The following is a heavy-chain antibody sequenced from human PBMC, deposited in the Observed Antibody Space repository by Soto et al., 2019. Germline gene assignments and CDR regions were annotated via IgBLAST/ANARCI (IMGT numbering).Heavy chain of an antibody. D-gene: IGHD3-10*01. V-gene: IGHV4-31*03. CDR3: ARVGSYPSTAFDI. J-gene: IGHJ3*02. CDR2: IYYSGST. CDR1: GGSISSGGYY. Sequence: QVQLQESGPGLVKPSQTLSLTCTVSGGSISSGGYYWSRIRQHPGKGLEWIGNIYYSGSTYYNPSLKSRVTISVDTSKNQFSLTLSYVADADTAVYYCARVGSYPSTAFDIWGQGTMVTVSS.